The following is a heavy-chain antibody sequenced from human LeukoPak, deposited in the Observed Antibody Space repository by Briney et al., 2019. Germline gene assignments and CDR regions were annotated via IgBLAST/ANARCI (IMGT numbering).Heavy chain of an antibody. J-gene: IGHJ4*02. D-gene: IGHD3-22*01. V-gene: IGHV4-39*01. CDR2: IYYSGST. CDR3: AGIHDSLYDSSGYYLSDY. Sequence: SETLSLTCTVSGGSISSSSYYWGWIRQPPGKGLEWIGSIYYSGSTYYNPSLKSRVTISVDTSKNQFSLKLSSVTAADTAVYYCAGIHDSLYDSSGYYLSDYWGQGTLVTVSS. CDR1: GGSISSSSYY.